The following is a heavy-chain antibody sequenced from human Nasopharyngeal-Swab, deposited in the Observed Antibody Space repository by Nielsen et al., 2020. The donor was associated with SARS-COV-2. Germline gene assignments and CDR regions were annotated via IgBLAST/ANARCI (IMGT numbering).Heavy chain of an antibody. J-gene: IGHJ4*02. CDR3: AKGRNRILVTGTLFDY. CDR1: GFAYNNYA. Sequence: GESLKISCAASGFAYNNYAMNWVRQAPGKGLEWVSVISGSGDTTYYADSVKGRSTISRDNSKNTLYLQMNSLTAEDTAVYFCAKGRNRILVTGTLFDYWGQGTLVTVSS. D-gene: IGHD6-19*01. V-gene: IGHV3-23*01. CDR2: ISGSGDTT.